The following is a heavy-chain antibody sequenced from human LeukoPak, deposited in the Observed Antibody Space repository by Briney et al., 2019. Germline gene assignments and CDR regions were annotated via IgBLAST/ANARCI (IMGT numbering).Heavy chain of an antibody. V-gene: IGHV1-18*01. J-gene: IGHJ4*02. CDR1: GYTFTSYG. D-gene: IGHD3-10*01. CDR2: ISAYDGNT. Sequence: GASVKVSCKASGYTFTSYGISWVRQAPGQGPEWMGWISAYDGNTKSAQKFQGRVTMTTDTSTSTAYMELRSLKSDDTAVYYCARDGYGSGKGFFDYWGQGTLVTVSS. CDR3: ARDGYGSGKGFFDY.